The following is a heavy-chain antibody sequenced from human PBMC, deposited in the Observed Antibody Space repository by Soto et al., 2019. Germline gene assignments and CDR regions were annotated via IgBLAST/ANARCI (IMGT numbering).Heavy chain of an antibody. CDR3: ASLMVRGPDYYFGMDV. D-gene: IGHD3-10*01. V-gene: IGHV1-8*01. Sequence: ASVKVSCKASGYTFTSYDINWVRQATGQGLEWMGWMNPSSGNTGYAQKFQGRVTMTTNTAINTAYLELSSLRSEDTAVYYCASLMVRGPDYYFGMDVWGQGTTVTVSS. CDR1: GYTFTSYD. J-gene: IGHJ6*02. CDR2: MNPSSGNT.